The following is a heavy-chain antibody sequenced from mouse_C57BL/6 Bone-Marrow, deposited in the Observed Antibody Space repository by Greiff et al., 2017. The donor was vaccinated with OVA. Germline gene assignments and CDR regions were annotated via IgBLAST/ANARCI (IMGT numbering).Heavy chain of an antibody. V-gene: IGHV1-75*01. CDR2: IFPGSGST. Sequence: VKLMESGPELVKPGASVKISCKASGYTFTDYYINWVKQRPGQGLEWIGWIFPGSGSTYYNEKFKGKATLTVDKSSSTAYMLLSSLTSEDSAVYFCARRGDYDLYYFDYWGQGTTLTVSS. J-gene: IGHJ2*01. CDR1: GYTFTDYY. CDR3: ARRGDYDLYYFDY. D-gene: IGHD2-4*01.